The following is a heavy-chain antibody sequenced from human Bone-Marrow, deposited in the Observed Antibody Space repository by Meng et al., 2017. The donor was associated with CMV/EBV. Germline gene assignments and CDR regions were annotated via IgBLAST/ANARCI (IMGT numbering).Heavy chain of an antibody. V-gene: IGHV4-59*01. CDR1: GGSISNYY. Sequence: SETLSLTCTVSGGSISNYYWSWIRQSPGRGLEWIGYIYSSGNTNYNPSLKSRVTISVDASKNQFSLRLSSVTAADTAIYYCARGSTRDKFDPWGQGTRVTGSS. D-gene: IGHD5-24*01. CDR2: IYSSGNT. J-gene: IGHJ5*02. CDR3: ARGSTRDKFDP.